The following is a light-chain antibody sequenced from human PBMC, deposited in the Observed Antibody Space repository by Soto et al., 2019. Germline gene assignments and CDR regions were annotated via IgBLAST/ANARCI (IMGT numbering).Light chain of an antibody. Sequence: EIVMTQSPATLSVSPGERATLSCRASQSVSRNLAWYQQKPGQAPRLLIHGASTRATGIPARLNGSGSGTDFALTINRLEREDAGVYFCHQYDGAPLTFGPGTKVDIK. V-gene: IGKV3-15*01. CDR1: QSVSRN. J-gene: IGKJ3*01. CDR2: GAS. CDR3: HQYDGAPLT.